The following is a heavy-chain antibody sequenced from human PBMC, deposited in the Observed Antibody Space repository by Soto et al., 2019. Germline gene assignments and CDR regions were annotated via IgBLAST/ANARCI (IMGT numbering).Heavy chain of an antibody. CDR1: GFTFSSYG. J-gene: IGHJ6*02. Sequence: GGSLGLSCAASGFTFSSYGMHWVRQAPGKGLEWVAVIWYDGSNKYYADSVKGRFTISRDNSRNTQYLQMNSLRAEDTAVYYCARDSRQFVDTAMVSGFGSILYYGMDVWGQGTTVTVSS. CDR3: ARDSRQFVDTAMVSGFGSILYYGMDV. D-gene: IGHD5-18*01. CDR2: IWYDGSNK. V-gene: IGHV3-33*01.